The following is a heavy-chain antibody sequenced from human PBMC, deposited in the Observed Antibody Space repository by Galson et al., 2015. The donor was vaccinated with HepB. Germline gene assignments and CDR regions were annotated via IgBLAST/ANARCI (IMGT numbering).Heavy chain of an antibody. CDR3: ARASSSSNYYYYYGMDV. Sequence: SVKVSCKASGGAFSSYAISWVRQAPGQGLEWMGGIIPIFGTANYAQKFQGRVTITADESTSTAYMELSSLRSEDTAVYYCARASSSSNYYYYYGMDVWGQGTTVTVSS. D-gene: IGHD6-6*01. J-gene: IGHJ6*02. CDR1: GGAFSSYA. V-gene: IGHV1-69*13. CDR2: IIPIFGTA.